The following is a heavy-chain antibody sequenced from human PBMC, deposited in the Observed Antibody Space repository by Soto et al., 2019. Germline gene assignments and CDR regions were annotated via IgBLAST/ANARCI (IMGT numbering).Heavy chain of an antibody. CDR1: GFTFRNYA. D-gene: IGHD1-26*01. CDR2: ISRDGSHK. J-gene: IGHJ4*02. CDR3: ARSRNSAVADSFDF. Sequence: GGSLRLSCAASGFTFRNYAIHWVRQAPGKGLEWVAVISRDGSHKYYLDSVKGRFTISRDNSKDTVNLLMNSLRGDDSAMYYCARSRNSAVADSFDFWGQGTLVTVSS. V-gene: IGHV3-30*04.